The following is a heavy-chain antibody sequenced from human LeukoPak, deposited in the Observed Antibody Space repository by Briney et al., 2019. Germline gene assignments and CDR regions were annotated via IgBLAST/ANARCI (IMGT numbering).Heavy chain of an antibody. V-gene: IGHV1-18*01. CDR3: AGDAPRWRNAFDF. J-gene: IGHJ3*01. D-gene: IGHD4-23*01. CDR2: VSAYNGNT. CDR1: GYTFTSTG. Sequence: ASVKVSCKASGYTFTSTGVCWVRQAPGQGLEWMGWVSAYNGNTNYAQKFRGRVTMTRDTSTNTAYMELRSLRSDDTAVYFCAGDAPRWRNAFDFWGQGTMVTVSS.